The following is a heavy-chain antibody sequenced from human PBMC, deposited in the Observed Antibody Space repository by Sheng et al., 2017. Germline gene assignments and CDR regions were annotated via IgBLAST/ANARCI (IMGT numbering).Heavy chain of an antibody. CDR3: ARVKLWISNLMVPXYYYMDV. D-gene: IGHD3-10*01. Sequence: QLQLQESGPGLVKPSETLSLTCTVSGGSISSSSYYWGWIRQPPGKGLEWIGSIYYSGSTYYNPSLKSRVTISVDTSKNQFSLKLSSVTAADTAVYYCARVKLWISNLMVPXYYYMDVWGQGTTVTVSS. J-gene: IGHJ6*03. CDR2: IYYSGST. CDR1: GGSISSSSYY. V-gene: IGHV4-39*07.